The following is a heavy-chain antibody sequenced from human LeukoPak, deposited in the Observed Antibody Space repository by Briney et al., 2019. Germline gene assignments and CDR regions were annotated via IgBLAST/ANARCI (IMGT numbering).Heavy chain of an antibody. CDR2: IIPIFGTA. V-gene: IGHV1-69*01. CDR1: GGTFSSYA. CDR3: ASPYCSGTGCYYYYGMDV. J-gene: IGHJ6*02. D-gene: IGHD2-2*01. Sequence: ASVKVSCKASGGTFSSYAISWVRQAPGQGLEWMGGIIPIFGTANYAQKFQGRVTITADESTSTAYMGLSSLRSEDTAVYYCASPYCSGTGCYYYYGMDVWGQGTTVTVSS.